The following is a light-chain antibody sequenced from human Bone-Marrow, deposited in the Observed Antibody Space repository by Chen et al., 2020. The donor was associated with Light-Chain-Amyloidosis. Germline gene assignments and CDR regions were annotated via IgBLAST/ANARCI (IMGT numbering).Light chain of an antibody. Sequence: QAVLTQSPSASASLGASVKLTCTLSSGHSNYVIAWHQQQPERGLRYLLKVNSDGSHSRGDGIPDRFSGASAGAERYLTISSRQSEDEADYYCQTWGTGYVVFGGGTKLTVL. CDR3: QTWGTGYVV. V-gene: IGLV4-69*01. J-gene: IGLJ2*01. CDR1: SGHSNYV. CDR2: VNSDGSH.